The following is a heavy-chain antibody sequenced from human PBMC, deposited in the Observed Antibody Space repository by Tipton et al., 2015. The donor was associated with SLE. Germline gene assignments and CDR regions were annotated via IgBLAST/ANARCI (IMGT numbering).Heavy chain of an antibody. D-gene: IGHD2-2*02. CDR3: ARVGLVAPAAISSGVDY. CDR1: GGSISSSSYY. CDR2: IYYSGST. V-gene: IGHV4-39*07. J-gene: IGHJ4*02. Sequence: TLSLTCTVSGGSISSSSYYWGWIRQPPGKGVEWIGSIYYSGSTYYNPSLKSRVTISVDTSKNQFSLNLSSVTAADTAVYYCARVGLVAPAAISSGVDYWGQGTLVTVSS.